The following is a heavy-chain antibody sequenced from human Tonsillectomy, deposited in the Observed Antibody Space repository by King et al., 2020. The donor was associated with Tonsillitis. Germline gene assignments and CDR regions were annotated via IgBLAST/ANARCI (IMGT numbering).Heavy chain of an antibody. V-gene: IGHV1-3*01. Sequence: VQLVQSGAEVKKPGASVKVSCKASGYTFTSYVIHWVRQAPGQTLEWMGWINVGNGNTRYSQKFQGRVTISRDTSASTAYMELSSLKSEDTAVYYCARDPTEVWVSYRYLNWFDLWGQGTLVTVSS. CDR1: GYTFTSYV. CDR2: INVGNGNT. D-gene: IGHD3-16*02. J-gene: IGHJ5*02. CDR3: ARDPTEVWVSYRYLNWFDL.